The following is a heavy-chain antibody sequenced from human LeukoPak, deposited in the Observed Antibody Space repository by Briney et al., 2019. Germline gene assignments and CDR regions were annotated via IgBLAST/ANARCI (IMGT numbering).Heavy chain of an antibody. CDR1: GGSISSYY. CDR3: ARDPLVHAFDI. D-gene: IGHD2-8*02. Sequence: PSETLSLTCSVSGGSISSYYWSWIRQPPGKGLEWIGYIYYSGSTNYNPSLKSRVTISVDPYKNQFSLKLSSVTAADTAVYYCARDPLVHAFDIWGQGTMVTVSS. CDR2: IYYSGST. J-gene: IGHJ3*02. V-gene: IGHV4-59*01.